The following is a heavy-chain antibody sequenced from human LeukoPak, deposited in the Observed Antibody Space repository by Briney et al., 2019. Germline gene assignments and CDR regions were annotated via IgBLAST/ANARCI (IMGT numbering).Heavy chain of an antibody. J-gene: IGHJ3*02. CDR1: GFNFDQYA. CDR2: ISGGGAKT. D-gene: IGHD3-16*01. Sequence: PGGSLRLSCAASGFNFDQYAMNWVRQAPGKGLEWVSFISGGGAKTFYADSVKGRFSISRDNSKNTVYLHMNRLRAEDTAIYYCAKCSSSYGNDALDIWGQGTMVTVSS. CDR3: AKCSSSYGNDALDI. V-gene: IGHV3-23*01.